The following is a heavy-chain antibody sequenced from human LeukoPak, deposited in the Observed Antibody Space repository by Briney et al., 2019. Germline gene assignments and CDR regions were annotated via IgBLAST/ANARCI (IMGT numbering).Heavy chain of an antibody. J-gene: IGHJ4*02. CDR2: IYVGDSDT. CDR3: ARGYYYDSSGYQGGFDS. V-gene: IGHV5-51*01. D-gene: IGHD3-22*01. CDR1: GYSFTSYW. Sequence: PGESLKISCKGSGYSFTSYWIGWVRQMPGKGLEWMGIIYVGDSDTRYSPSFQGQVTISADKSISTAYLQWSSLKASDTAMYYCARGYYYDSSGYQGGFDSWGQGTLVTVSS.